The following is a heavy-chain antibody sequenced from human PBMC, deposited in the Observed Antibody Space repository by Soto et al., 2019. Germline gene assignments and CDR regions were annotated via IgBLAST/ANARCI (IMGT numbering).Heavy chain of an antibody. CDR2: IYWADGK. CDR1: GFSLSTSGVG. D-gene: IGHD3-10*01. J-gene: IGHJ6*02. V-gene: IGHV2-5*02. CDR3: AHVRHPYYYYGMDV. Sequence: QITLKESGPTLVKPTQTLTLTCTFSGFSLSTSGVGVGWIRQPPGKALAWLALIYWADGKPYSPSLKSRLTIXXXTXENQVVLTMTNMDPVDTATYYCAHVRHPYYYYGMDVWGHGTTVTVSS.